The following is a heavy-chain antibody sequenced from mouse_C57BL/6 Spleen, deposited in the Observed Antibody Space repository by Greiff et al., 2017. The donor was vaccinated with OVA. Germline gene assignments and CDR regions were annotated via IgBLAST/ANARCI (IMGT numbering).Heavy chain of an antibody. CDR1: GFTFSDYG. J-gene: IGHJ4*01. V-gene: IGHV5-17*01. CDR3: ARLDGYYYAMDY. Sequence: EVQLVESGGGLVKPGGSLKLSCAASGFTFSDYGMHWVRQAPEKGLEWVAYISSGSSTIYYADTVKGRFPISTDNATNTLFLQMTSLRSEDTAMYYCARLDGYYYAMDYWGQGTSVTVSS. CDR2: ISSGSSTI. D-gene: IGHD2-3*01.